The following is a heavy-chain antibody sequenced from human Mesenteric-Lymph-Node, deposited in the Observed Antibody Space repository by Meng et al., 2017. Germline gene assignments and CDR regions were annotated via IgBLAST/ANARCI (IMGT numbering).Heavy chain of an antibody. V-gene: IGHV3-9*01. Sequence: GGSLRLSCAASGFTFDDYAMHWVRQAPGKGLEWVSGISWNSGSIGYADSVKGRFTISRDNSKNTLYLQMNSLRAEDTAVYYCARGQLLWFGDSAFDIWSQGTMVTVSS. CDR2: ISWNSGSI. D-gene: IGHD3-10*01. CDR3: ARGQLLWFGDSAFDI. CDR1: GFTFDDYA. J-gene: IGHJ3*02.